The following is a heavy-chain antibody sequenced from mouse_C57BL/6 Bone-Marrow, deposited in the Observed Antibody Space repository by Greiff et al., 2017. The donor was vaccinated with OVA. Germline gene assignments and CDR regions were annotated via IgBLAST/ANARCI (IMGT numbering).Heavy chain of an antibody. CDR2: IYPGDGDT. V-gene: IGHV1-82*01. CDR3: ARSYYDGRD. D-gene: IGHD1-1*01. J-gene: IGHJ2*01. CDR1: GYAFSSSW. Sequence: QVQLQQSGPELVKPGASVKISCKASGYAFSSSWMNWVKQRPGKGLEWIGRIYPGDGDTNYNGKFKGKATLTADKSSSTAYMQLSSLTSEDSAVYFCARSYYDGRDWGQGTTLTVSS.